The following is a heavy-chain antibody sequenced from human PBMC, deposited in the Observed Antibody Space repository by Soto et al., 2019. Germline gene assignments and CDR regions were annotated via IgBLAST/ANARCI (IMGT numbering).Heavy chain of an antibody. Sequence: PGGSLRLSCAASGFTFSNYAMSWVRQAPGKGLEWVSSISGSGGSTFYSDSVKGRFTISGDSSKNTLHLNMNSLRAEDTAVYYCAKELSSMWFPLDYWGQGTMVTVYS. CDR1: GFTFSNYA. CDR2: ISGSGGST. D-gene: IGHD6-13*01. CDR3: AKELSSMWFPLDY. J-gene: IGHJ4*02. V-gene: IGHV3-23*01.